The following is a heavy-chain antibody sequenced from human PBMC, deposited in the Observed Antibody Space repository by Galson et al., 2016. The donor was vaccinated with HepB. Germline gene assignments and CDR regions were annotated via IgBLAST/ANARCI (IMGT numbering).Heavy chain of an antibody. V-gene: IGHV4-39*01. CDR3: ESGIVVAGRYVDY. J-gene: IGHJ4*02. CDR1: GGSISSSSYY. CDR2: IYYSGNT. D-gene: IGHD6-13*01. Sequence: SETLSLTCAVSGGSISSSSYYWGWIRQPPGKGLGWIGSIYYSGNTDYNPPLKRRVTISVDTSKNQFSLKLTSVTAADTAVYYCESGIVVAGRYVDYWGQGTLVTVSS.